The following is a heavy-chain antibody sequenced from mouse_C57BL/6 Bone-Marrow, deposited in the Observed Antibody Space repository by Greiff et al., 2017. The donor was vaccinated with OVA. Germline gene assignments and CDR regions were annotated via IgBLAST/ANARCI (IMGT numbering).Heavy chain of an antibody. CDR1: GFTFSSYA. D-gene: IGHD1-1*01. CDR2: ISDGGSYT. J-gene: IGHJ2*01. CDR3: VRDPNYYYCSSYYFDY. Sequence: EVQLQESEGGLVKPGGSLKLSCAASGFTFSSYAMSWVRQTPEKRLEWVATISDGGSYTYYPDNVKGRFTISRDNAQNNLYLQMSHLKSEDTAMYYCVRDPNYYYCSSYYFDYWGQGTTLTVSS. V-gene: IGHV5-4*01.